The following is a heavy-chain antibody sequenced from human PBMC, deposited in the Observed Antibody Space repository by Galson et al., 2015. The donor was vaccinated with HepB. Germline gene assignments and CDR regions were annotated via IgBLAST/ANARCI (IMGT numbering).Heavy chain of an antibody. CDR1: GFTFSGYS. D-gene: IGHD6-13*01. J-gene: IGHJ4*02. CDR3: AKEGAALGIPFFDY. CDR2: ISSSSSYI. Sequence: SLRLSCAASGFTFSGYSMNWVRQAPGMGLEWVSSISSSSSYIYYADSVKGRFTISRDNSKNMLSLQMNSLRADDTAVYYCAKEGAALGIPFFDYWGQGALVTVSS. V-gene: IGHV3-21*04.